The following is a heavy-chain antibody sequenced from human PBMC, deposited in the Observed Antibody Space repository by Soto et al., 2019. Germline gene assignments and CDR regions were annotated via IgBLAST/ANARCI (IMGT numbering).Heavy chain of an antibody. J-gene: IGHJ5*02. D-gene: IGHD2-15*01. CDR3: ARGYCSGGSCTTQDCFDP. Sequence: ASVKVSCKASGYTFTSYDINWVRQATGQGLEWMGWMNPNSGNTGYAQKFQGRVTMTRNTSISTAYMELSSLRSEDTAVYYCARGYCSGGSCTTQDCFDPWRQRTPVTVPS. V-gene: IGHV1-8*01. CDR2: MNPNSGNT. CDR1: GYTFTSYD.